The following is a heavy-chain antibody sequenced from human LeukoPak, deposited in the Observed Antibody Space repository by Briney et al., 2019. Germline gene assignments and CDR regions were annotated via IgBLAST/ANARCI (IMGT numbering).Heavy chain of an antibody. Sequence: ASVKVSCKASGGTFSSYAISWLRQAPGQGLEWMGGIIPIFGTANYAQKFQGRVTITADESTSTAYMELSSLRSEDTAVYYCATSPTIFGVVMGSWAYGMDVWGQGTTVTVSS. D-gene: IGHD3-3*01. CDR1: GGTFSSYA. CDR2: IIPIFGTA. V-gene: IGHV1-69*13. J-gene: IGHJ6*02. CDR3: ATSPTIFGVVMGSWAYGMDV.